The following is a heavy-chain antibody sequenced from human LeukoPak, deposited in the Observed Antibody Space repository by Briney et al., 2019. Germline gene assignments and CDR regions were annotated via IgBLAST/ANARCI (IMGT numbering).Heavy chain of an antibody. CDR1: GFTFSSYW. D-gene: IGHD5-12*01. J-gene: IGHJ6*03. V-gene: IGHV3-7*01. CDR2: VKKDGSEK. Sequence: GGSLRVSCTASGFTFSSYWMDWVRQAPGKGLEWVASVKKDGSEKKYVDSVKGRFTISRDNAKNSLYLEMNSLRTEDTAVYYCTRGMVATVIYYYYMDVWGKGTTVTVPS. CDR3: TRGMVATVIYYYYMDV.